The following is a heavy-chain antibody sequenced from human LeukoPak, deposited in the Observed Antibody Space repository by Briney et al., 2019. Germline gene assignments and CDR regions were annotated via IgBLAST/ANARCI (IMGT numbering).Heavy chain of an antibody. V-gene: IGHV3-48*03. Sequence: PGGSLRLSCAASGFSFSSYEMNCVRQGPGKGLEWVSYISGGGTTIYDADSVKGRFTISRDNAKNSLYLQLNSLTAEDTAVYYCVRDEIWSGAFDIWGQGTMVTVSS. CDR1: GFSFSSYE. D-gene: IGHD3-10*02. J-gene: IGHJ3*02. CDR3: VRDEIWSGAFDI. CDR2: ISGGGTTI.